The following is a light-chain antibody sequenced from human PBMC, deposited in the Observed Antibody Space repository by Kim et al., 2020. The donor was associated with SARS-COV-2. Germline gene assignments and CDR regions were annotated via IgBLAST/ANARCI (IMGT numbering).Light chain of an antibody. Sequence: QSVLTQPPSASGTPGQRVTISCSGSSSNIGSNYLYWYQQLPGTAPKLLIYRNNQRPSGVPDRFSGSNSGTSASLAISRLRYEDEADYYCAAWDDSLSGWVFGGGTQLTVL. CDR3: AAWDDSLSGWV. J-gene: IGLJ3*02. V-gene: IGLV1-47*01. CDR1: SSNIGSNY. CDR2: RNN.